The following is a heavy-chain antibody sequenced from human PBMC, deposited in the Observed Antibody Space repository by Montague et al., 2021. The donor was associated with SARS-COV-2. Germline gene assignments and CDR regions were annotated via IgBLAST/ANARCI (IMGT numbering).Heavy chain of an antibody. CDR1: GFSLSTSGMC. Sequence: PALVKPTQTLTLTCTFSGFSLSTSGMCVSWIRQPPGKALEWLALIDWDDDKYYSTSLKTRLTISKDTSKNQVVLTMTNMDPVDTATYYCAQSNYDILTGYYTVFDYWGQGTLVTVSS. J-gene: IGHJ4*02. CDR3: AQSNYDILTGYYTVFDY. D-gene: IGHD3-9*01. V-gene: IGHV2-70*01. CDR2: IDWDDDK.